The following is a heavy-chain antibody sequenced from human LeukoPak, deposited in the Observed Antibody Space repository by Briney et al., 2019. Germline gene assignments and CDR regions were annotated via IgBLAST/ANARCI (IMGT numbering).Heavy chain of an antibody. CDR2: LRGDGET. CDR3: AKASWVLTADAVL. Sequence: GGSLRLSCAASGFIFGNYAMSWVRQAPAGGLEWVSSLRGDGETFYADSVKGRFTLSRDESRNTVYLHLNNLRVEDTAVYYCAKASWVLTADAVLWGQGTLVTVSS. V-gene: IGHV3-23*01. CDR1: GFIFGNYA. D-gene: IGHD3-9*01. J-gene: IGHJ4*02.